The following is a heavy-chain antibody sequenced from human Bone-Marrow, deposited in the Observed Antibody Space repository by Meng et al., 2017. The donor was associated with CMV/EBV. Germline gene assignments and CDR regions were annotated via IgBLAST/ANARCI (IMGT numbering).Heavy chain of an antibody. D-gene: IGHD2-15*01. Sequence: ETLSLTCTVSGGSISSSSYYWGWIRQPPGKGLEWVTALYSGGSTYYADSVKGRFTISRDNSKNILYLQIDSLRADDTAVYYCARVNWAAQYKWFDPWGQGTLVTVSS. J-gene: IGHJ5*01. CDR3: ARVNWAAQYKWFDP. CDR2: LYSGGST. V-gene: IGHV3-53*01. CDR1: GGSISSSSYY.